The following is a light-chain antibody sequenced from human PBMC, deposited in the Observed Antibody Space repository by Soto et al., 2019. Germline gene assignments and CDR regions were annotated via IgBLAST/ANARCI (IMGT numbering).Light chain of an antibody. CDR2: GAS. CDR1: QSVTSNY. CDR3: QQYGSSPRT. V-gene: IGKV3-20*01. Sequence: EIVLTQSPGTLSLSPGERATLSCRASQSVTSNYLAWYQQRPGQAPRLLIYGASIRATGIPDRFSGSGSGTDYTLTISRLEPEDFAVFYWQQYGSSPRTFGQGTKVDIK. J-gene: IGKJ1*01.